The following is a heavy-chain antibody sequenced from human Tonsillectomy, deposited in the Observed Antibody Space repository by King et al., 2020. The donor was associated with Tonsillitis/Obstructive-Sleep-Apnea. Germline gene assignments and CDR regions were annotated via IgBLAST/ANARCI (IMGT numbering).Heavy chain of an antibody. V-gene: IGHV1-2*02. CDR2: INPNSGGT. CDR1: GYTFSGYY. J-gene: IGHJ4*02. Sequence: QLVQSGAEVKKPGASVKVSCKTSGYTFSGYYMHWVRQAPGQGLEWMGWINPNSGGTKCAQKFQGRVTMTRATSISTAYMELNRLSADDTAVYYCARERGVSLAADGYIIDFWGQGPLVTVSS. D-gene: IGHD6-13*01. CDR3: ARERGVSLAADGYIIDF.